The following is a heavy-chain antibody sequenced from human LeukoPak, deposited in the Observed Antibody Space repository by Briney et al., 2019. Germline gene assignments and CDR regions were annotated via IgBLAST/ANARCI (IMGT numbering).Heavy chain of an antibody. CDR1: GFTFSSYW. V-gene: IGHV3-7*01. J-gene: IGHJ5*02. CDR3: ARDHGGVFWFDP. D-gene: IGHD4-23*01. CDR2: IKQDGSEK. Sequence: PGGSLRLSCVASGFTFSSYWMSWVRQAPGKGLEWVANIKQDGSEKYYVDSVKGRFTISRDNAKNSLYLQMNSLRAEDTAVYYCARDHGGVFWFDPWGQGTLVTVSS.